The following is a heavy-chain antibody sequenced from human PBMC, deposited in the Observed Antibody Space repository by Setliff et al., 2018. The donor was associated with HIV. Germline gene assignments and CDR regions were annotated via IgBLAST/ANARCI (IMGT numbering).Heavy chain of an antibody. V-gene: IGHV3-7*03. CDR3: ARGLERTNPLFGVISVYFDP. CDR2: IKQDGSEK. CDR1: EFTFSNYW. J-gene: IGHJ5*02. Sequence: PGGSLRLSCTASEFTFSNYWMSWVRQAPGKGLEWVANIKQDGSEKNYVDSVKGRFTISRDNAKKSLYLQMNSLRAEDTAVYYCARGLERTNPLFGVISVYFDPWGQGTLVTVSS. D-gene: IGHD3-10*01.